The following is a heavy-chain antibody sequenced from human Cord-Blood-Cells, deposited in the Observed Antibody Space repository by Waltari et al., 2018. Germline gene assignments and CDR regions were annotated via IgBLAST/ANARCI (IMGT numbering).Heavy chain of an antibody. CDR3: ARGTTIVVVPAARYWYFDL. J-gene: IGHJ2*01. Sequence: QVQLQQWGAGLLKPSETLSLTCAVYGGSFSGYYWSWIRQPPGKGLEWIGAINHSGSNNDNPSLKSRVTISVDTSKNQFALKLSSVTAADTAVYYCARGTTIVVVPAARYWYFDLWGRGTLVTVSS. CDR2: INHSGSN. D-gene: IGHD2-2*01. V-gene: IGHV4-34*01. CDR1: GGSFSGYY.